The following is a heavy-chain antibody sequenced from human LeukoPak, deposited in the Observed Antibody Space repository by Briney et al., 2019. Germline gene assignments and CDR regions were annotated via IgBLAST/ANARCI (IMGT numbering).Heavy chain of an antibody. Sequence: PGRSLRLSCAASGFTFSSYGMHWVRQAPDKGLEWMAVICYDGSNKYYADSVKGRFTISRDNSKNTLYLQMNSLRAEDTAVYYCARGPQDYDILTGSYYYYGMDVWGQGTTVTVSS. J-gene: IGHJ6*02. V-gene: IGHV3-33*01. CDR1: GFTFSSYG. D-gene: IGHD3-9*01. CDR3: ARGPQDYDILTGSYYYYGMDV. CDR2: ICYDGSNK.